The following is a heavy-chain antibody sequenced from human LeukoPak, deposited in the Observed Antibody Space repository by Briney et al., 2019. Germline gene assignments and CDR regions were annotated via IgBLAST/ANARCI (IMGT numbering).Heavy chain of an antibody. V-gene: IGHV4-4*07. CDR2: IYTSGST. D-gene: IGHD3-3*01. Sequence: SETLSLTCTVSGGSISSYYWSWIRQPVGKGLEWIGRIYTSGSTNYNPSLKSRVTMSVDTSKNQFSLKLSSVTAADTAVYYCARDGNYDFWSGLIDYWGQGTLVTVSS. J-gene: IGHJ4*02. CDR1: GGSISSYY. CDR3: ARDGNYDFWSGLIDY.